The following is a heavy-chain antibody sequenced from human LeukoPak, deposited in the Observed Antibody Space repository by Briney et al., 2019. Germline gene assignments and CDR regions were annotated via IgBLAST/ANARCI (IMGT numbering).Heavy chain of an antibody. D-gene: IGHD1-14*01. J-gene: IGHJ6*03. CDR1: GFTFDDYA. CDR3: AKDKRTSYYYYYMDV. V-gene: IGHV3-9*01. CDR2: TGWNSGSI. Sequence: GGSLRLSCAASGFTFDDYAMHWVRQAPGKGLEWVSGTGWNSGSIGYADSVKGRFTISRDNAKNSLYLQMNSLRAEDTALYYCAKDKRTSYYYYYMDVWGKGTTVTISS.